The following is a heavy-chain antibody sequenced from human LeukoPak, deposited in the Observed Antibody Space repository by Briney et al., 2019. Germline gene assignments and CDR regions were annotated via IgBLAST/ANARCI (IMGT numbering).Heavy chain of an antibody. D-gene: IGHD2-15*01. Sequence: ASVKVSCKASGYTFTSYYMHWVRQAPGQGLEWMGIINPSGGSTSYAQKFQGRVTMTRDMSTSTVYMELSSLRSEDTAVYYCANLGYCSGGSCSLVTDAFDIWGQGTMVTVSS. CDR2: INPSGGST. V-gene: IGHV1-46*01. CDR1: GYTFTSYY. J-gene: IGHJ3*02. CDR3: ANLGYCSGGSCSLVTDAFDI.